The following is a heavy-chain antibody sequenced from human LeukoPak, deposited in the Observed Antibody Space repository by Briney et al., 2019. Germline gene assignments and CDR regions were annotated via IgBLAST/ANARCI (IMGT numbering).Heavy chain of an antibody. CDR1: GFTFGSYS. Sequence: PGGSLRLSCAASGFTFGSYSMNWVRQAPGRGLEWVSYITSTGSTIYYADSVKGRLTISRDNAKNSLYLQMNSLRAEDTAVCYCASYQYFDWFPSDYWGQGILVTVSS. D-gene: IGHD3-9*01. J-gene: IGHJ4*02. V-gene: IGHV3-48*04. CDR3: ASYQYFDWFPSDY. CDR2: ITSTGSTI.